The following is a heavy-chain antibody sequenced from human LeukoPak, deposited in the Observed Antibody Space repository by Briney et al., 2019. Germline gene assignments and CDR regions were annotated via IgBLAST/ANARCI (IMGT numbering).Heavy chain of an antibody. CDR3: AREAAAGTFYFDY. CDR2: IYTSGST. V-gene: IGHV4-4*07. D-gene: IGHD6-13*01. Sequence: PSETLSLTCIVSGDSISNHYWSWIRQPAGKGLEWIGRIYTSGSTNYNPSLKSRVTMSVDTSKNQFSLKLSSVTAADTAVYYCAREAAAGTFYFDYWGQGTLVTVSS. CDR1: GDSISNHY. J-gene: IGHJ4*02.